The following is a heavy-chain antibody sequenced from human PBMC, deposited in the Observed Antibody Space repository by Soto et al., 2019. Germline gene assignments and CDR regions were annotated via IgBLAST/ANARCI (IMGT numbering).Heavy chain of an antibody. D-gene: IGHD2-21*02. CDR2: INAGNGNT. V-gene: IGHV1-3*05. CDR3: ARSIVVVTALDY. J-gene: IGHJ4*02. Sequence: QVQLVQSGAEEKKPGASVKVSCKASGYTFTSYAMHWVRKAPGQRLEWMGWINAGNGNTKYSQKFQGRVTITRDTYASTAYMELSSLRSEDTALYYCARSIVVVTALDYWGQGTLVTVSS. CDR1: GYTFTSYA.